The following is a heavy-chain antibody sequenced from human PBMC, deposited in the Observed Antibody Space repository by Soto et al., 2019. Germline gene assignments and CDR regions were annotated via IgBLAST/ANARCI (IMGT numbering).Heavy chain of an antibody. CDR2: IDHSGST. V-gene: IGHV4-34*01. CDR1: GGSFSGYY. Sequence: SETLSLTCAVYGGSFSGYYWSWIRQPPGRGLEWIGEIDHSGSTNYNPSLKSRVTISVDTSKNQFSLKLSSVTAADTAEYYCARGLWFGELFDRYYYYYYMDVWGKGTTVTVSS. J-gene: IGHJ6*03. D-gene: IGHD3-10*01. CDR3: ARGLWFGELFDRYYYYYYMDV.